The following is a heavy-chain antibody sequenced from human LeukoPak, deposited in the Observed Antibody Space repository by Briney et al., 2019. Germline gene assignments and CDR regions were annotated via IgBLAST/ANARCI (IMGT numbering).Heavy chain of an antibody. D-gene: IGHD2-2*01. CDR1: GGSFSGYY. CDR2: INHSGST. Sequence: SETLSLTCAVYGGSFSGYYWSWIRQPPGKGLEWIGEINHSGSTNYNPSLKSRVTISVDTSKNQFSLKLSSVTAADTAEYYCARSRYCSSTSCYDQNWFDPWGQGTLVTVSS. V-gene: IGHV4-34*01. J-gene: IGHJ5*02. CDR3: ARSRYCSSTSCYDQNWFDP.